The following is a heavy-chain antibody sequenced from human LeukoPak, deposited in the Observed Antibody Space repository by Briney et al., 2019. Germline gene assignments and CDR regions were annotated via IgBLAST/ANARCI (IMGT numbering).Heavy chain of an antibody. Sequence: GGSLRLSCAASGFPFNSYAMSWVRQAPGKGLEWVSAIVGDTVTVYTDSAKGRFTISRDNSKDTLFLQLNSLTAADTAMYFCAKASVAIPQYCNSWGQGTLVTVSS. J-gene: IGHJ5*02. D-gene: IGHD2-2*02. V-gene: IGHV3-23*01. CDR1: GFPFNSYA. CDR2: IVGDTVT. CDR3: AKASVAIPQYCNS.